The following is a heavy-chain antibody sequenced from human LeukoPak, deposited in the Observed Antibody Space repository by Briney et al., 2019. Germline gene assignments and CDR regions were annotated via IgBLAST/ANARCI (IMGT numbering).Heavy chain of an antibody. CDR2: ISSSSRTI. D-gene: IGHD3-3*01. CDR3: ARPYDFWSGYSAGSYFDY. Sequence: GGSLRLSCAASGFTFSSYSMNWVRQAPGKGLEWVSYISSSSRTIYYADSVKGRFTISRDNAKNSLYLQMNSLRAGDTAVYYCARPYDFWSGYSAGSYFDYWGQGTLVTVSS. V-gene: IGHV3-48*01. J-gene: IGHJ4*02. CDR1: GFTFSSYS.